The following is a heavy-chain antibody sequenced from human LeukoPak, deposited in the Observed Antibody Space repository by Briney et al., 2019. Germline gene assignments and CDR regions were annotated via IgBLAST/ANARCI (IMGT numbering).Heavy chain of an antibody. D-gene: IGHD3-10*01. J-gene: IGHJ5*02. V-gene: IGHV1-18*01. CDR2: ISAYNGNT. CDR3: ARVEQDVLLWFGEPNWFDP. CDR1: GYTFTSYG. Sequence: ASVEVSCKASGYTFTSYGISWVRQAPGQGLEWMGWISAYNGNTNYAQKLQGRVTMTTDTSTSTAYMELRSLRSDDTAVYYCARVEQDVLLWFGEPNWFDPWGQGTLVTVSS.